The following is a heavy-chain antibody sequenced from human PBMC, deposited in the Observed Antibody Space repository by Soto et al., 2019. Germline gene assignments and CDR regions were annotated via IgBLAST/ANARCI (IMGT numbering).Heavy chain of an antibody. D-gene: IGHD5-12*01. V-gene: IGHV3-23*01. J-gene: IGHJ6*02. CDR1: GFTFSSYA. Sequence: PGGSLRLSCAVSGFTFSSYAMSWVRQAPGKGLEWVSAISGSGGSTYYADSVKGRFTISRDNSKNTLYLQMNSLRAEDTAVYYCAKVDSGYDSHYYYGMDVWGQGTTVTVSS. CDR2: ISGSGGST. CDR3: AKVDSGYDSHYYYGMDV.